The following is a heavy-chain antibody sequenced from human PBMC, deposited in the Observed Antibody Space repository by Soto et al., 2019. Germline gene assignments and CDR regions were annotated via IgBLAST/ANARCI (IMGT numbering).Heavy chain of an antibody. Sequence: EVQLVESGGGLVQPGKSLRLSCAASGFVFSGYWMDWVRQAPGKGLVWVSRISSDGSSTNYADSVKGRFTISRDNVKKTLYWQMNSLRAEDTAVYYCAREAPFATDLDYWGQGSLVTVSS. D-gene: IGHD3-3*01. CDR1: GFVFSGYW. J-gene: IGHJ4*02. CDR2: ISSDGSST. CDR3: AREAPFATDLDY. V-gene: IGHV3-74*01.